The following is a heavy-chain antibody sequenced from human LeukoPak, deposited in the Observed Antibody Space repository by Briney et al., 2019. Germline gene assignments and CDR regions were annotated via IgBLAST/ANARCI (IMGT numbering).Heavy chain of an antibody. D-gene: IGHD4-17*01. J-gene: IGHJ4*02. V-gene: IGHV4-61*02. CDR3: ASLPAYGDTRFDY. CDR1: GGSISSGSYC. CDR2: ITVSGST. Sequence: TLSLTCTVSGGSISSGSYCWSWIRQPAGKGLEWIGRITVSGSTNYNPSLNSRVTISVDTSKNQFSLKLSSVTAADTAVYYCASLPAYGDTRFDYWGQGTLVLVSS.